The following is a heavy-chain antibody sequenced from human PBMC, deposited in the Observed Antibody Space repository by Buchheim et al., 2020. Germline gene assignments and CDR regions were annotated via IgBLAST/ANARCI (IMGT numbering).Heavy chain of an antibody. Sequence: QVQLVQSGAEVKKPGSSVKVSCKASGGTFSSYTISWVRQAPGQGLEWMGRIIPILGIANYAQKFQGRVTITADKSPSTAYMELSSLRSEDTAVYYCARDCSGGSCYPNYFDYWGQGTL. CDR2: IIPILGIA. D-gene: IGHD2-15*01. CDR1: GGTFSSYT. V-gene: IGHV1-69*08. CDR3: ARDCSGGSCYPNYFDY. J-gene: IGHJ4*02.